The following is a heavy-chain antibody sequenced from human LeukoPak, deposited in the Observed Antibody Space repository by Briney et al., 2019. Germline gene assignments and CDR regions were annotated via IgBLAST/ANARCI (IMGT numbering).Heavy chain of an antibody. V-gene: IGHV4-34*01. CDR2: IDHSGST. Sequence: SETLSLTCAVYGGSFSGYYWSWIRKPPGKGLEWIGEIDHSGSTNYNPSLKSRVTISVDTSKNQFSLKLSSVTAADTAVYYCAGNIAARLDYWGQGTLVTVSS. J-gene: IGHJ4*02. CDR3: AGNIAARLDY. CDR1: GGSFSGYY. D-gene: IGHD6-6*01.